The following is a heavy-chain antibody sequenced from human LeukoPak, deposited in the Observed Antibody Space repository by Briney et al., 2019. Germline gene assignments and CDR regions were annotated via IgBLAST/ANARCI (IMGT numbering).Heavy chain of an antibody. V-gene: IGHV3-66*01. CDR2: IYSGGST. CDR1: GFTVRSNY. J-gene: IGHJ3*02. Sequence: PGGSLRLSCAASGFTVRSNYMSWVRQAPGKGLEWVSVIYSGGSTYYANSVKGRFTISRDNSKNTLYLQMNSLRAEDTALYYCARENYLYSSGYYGAFDIWGQGTMVTVSS. D-gene: IGHD3-22*01. CDR3: ARENYLYSSGYYGAFDI.